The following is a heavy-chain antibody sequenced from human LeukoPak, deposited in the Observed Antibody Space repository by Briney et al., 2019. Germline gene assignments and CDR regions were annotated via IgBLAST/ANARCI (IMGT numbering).Heavy chain of an antibody. V-gene: IGHV1-2*02. CDR1: GYTFTDYY. CDR2: INPDNGGT. D-gene: IGHD2-15*01. Sequence: ASVKVSLKASGYTFTDYYIHWVRQAPGQGLEWMGWINPDNGGTNYAQRFQGRVTMTRDTSISTVYMDLSRLRSDDTAVFYCTREARVGNWFDPWGQGTQVTVSS. J-gene: IGHJ5*02. CDR3: TREARVGNWFDP.